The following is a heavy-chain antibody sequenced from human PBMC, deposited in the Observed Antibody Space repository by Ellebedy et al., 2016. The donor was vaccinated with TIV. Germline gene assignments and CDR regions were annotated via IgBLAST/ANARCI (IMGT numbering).Heavy chain of an antibody. V-gene: IGHV1-69*05. CDR2: IIPIFGTA. Sequence: SVKVSXKASGGTFSSYAISWVRQAPGQGLEWMGGIIPIFGTANYAQKFQGRVTMTRNTSISTAYMELSSLRSDDTAVYYCARRGMGWFDPWGQGTLVTVSS. CDR1: GGTFSSYA. J-gene: IGHJ5*02. D-gene: IGHD3-16*01. CDR3: ARRGMGWFDP.